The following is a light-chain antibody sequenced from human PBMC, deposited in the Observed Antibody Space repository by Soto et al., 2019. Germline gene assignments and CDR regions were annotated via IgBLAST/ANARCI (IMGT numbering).Light chain of an antibody. CDR2: GAS. J-gene: IGKJ1*01. V-gene: IGKV3-15*01. Sequence: EIVMTQSPATLSVSPGERSTLSCRASQSVSSNLAWYQQKPGQAPRLLIYGASTRATGFPARFSGSGSGTDFTLTISRLEPEDFAVYYCQQYGSSGTFGQGTKGDIK. CDR1: QSVSSN. CDR3: QQYGSSGT.